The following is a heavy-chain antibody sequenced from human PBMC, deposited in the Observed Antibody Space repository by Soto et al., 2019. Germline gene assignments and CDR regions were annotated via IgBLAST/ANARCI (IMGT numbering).Heavy chain of an antibody. CDR1: RFTFSSSV. V-gene: IGHV3-23*01. CDR2: IRGDGGAT. J-gene: IGHJ3*02. CDR3: AREGFSSVQAGGFNI. Sequence: GGSLRLSCVASRFTFSSSVMSWVRQAPGKGLEWVSSIRGDGGATHYADSVKGRFTISRDNSKDTMFLQMNSLRVEDTAVYHCAREGFSSVQAGGFNIWGQGTMVTVSS. D-gene: IGHD3-22*01.